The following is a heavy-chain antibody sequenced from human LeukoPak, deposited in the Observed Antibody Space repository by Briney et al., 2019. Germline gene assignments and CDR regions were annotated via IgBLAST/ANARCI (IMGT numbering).Heavy chain of an antibody. J-gene: IGHJ4*02. CDR3: ARVPGYSSSWFDY. V-gene: IGHV4-59*12. D-gene: IGHD6-13*01. CDR1: GGSISSYY. CDR2: IYYSGST. Sequence: KPSETLSLTCTVSGGSISSYYWSWIRQPPGKGLEWIGYIYYSGSTNYNPSLKSRVTISVDTSKNQFSLKLSSVTAADTAVYYCARVPGYSSSWFDYWGQGTLVTVSS.